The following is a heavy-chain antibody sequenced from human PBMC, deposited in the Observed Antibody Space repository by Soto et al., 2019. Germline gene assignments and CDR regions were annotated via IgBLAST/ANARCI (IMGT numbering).Heavy chain of an antibody. CDR1: GDSIRSYY. V-gene: IGHV4-59*08. D-gene: IGHD3-10*01. J-gene: IGHJ6*03. CDR2: IYYSGST. Sequence: SETLSLTCTVSGDSIRSYYWSWIRQPPGKGLEWIGYIYYSGSTNSSPSLKSRVTISVDTSKNQFSLKLTSVTAADTAVYYCARQRWGGNHPRYMDVWGKGTTITVSS. CDR3: ARQRWGGNHPRYMDV.